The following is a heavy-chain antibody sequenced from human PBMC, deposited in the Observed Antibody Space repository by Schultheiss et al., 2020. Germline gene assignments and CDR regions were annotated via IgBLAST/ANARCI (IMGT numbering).Heavy chain of an antibody. D-gene: IGHD2-21*01. CDR2: IWYDGSNK. V-gene: IGHV3-33*01. J-gene: IGHJ4*02. Sequence: GGSLRLSCAASRFTFSSYGMHWVRQAPGKGLEWVAVIWYDGSNKYYADSVKGRFTISRDNSKNTLYLQMNSLRAEDTAVYYCATSGDSTRQPFDFWGRGTLVTVSS. CDR3: ATSGDSTRQPFDF. CDR1: RFTFSSYG.